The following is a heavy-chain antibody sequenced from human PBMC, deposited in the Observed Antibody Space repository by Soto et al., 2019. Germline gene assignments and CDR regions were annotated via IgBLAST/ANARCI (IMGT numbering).Heavy chain of an antibody. CDR2: LYYSGST. CDR3: ARAPAPLYSSSCYYFDY. D-gene: IGHD6-13*01. CDR1: GVSISSYY. V-gene: IGHV4-59*01. Sequence: ETLKLTCKVSGVSISSYYCSRIRQPPGNGLERIAYLYYSGSTNYNPSLKSRVTISVDTSKNQFSLKLSSVTAADTAVYYCARAPAPLYSSSCYYFDYRGQRTLVTGCS. J-gene: IGHJ4*02.